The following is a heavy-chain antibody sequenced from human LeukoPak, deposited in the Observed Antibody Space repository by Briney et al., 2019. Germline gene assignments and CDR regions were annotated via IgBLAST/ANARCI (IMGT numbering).Heavy chain of an antibody. J-gene: IGHJ6*02. V-gene: IGHV1-18*01. D-gene: IGHD2-2*01. Sequence: VASVNVSCKASGYTFTSYGISWVRQAPGQGLEWMGWISAYNGNTNYAQKFQGRVTMTTDTFTSTAYMELRSLRSDDTAVYYCARDIVVVPVAMRTSYYYYGMDVWGQGTTVPVSS. CDR3: ARDIVVVPVAMRTSYYYYGMDV. CDR1: GYTFTSYG. CDR2: ISAYNGNT.